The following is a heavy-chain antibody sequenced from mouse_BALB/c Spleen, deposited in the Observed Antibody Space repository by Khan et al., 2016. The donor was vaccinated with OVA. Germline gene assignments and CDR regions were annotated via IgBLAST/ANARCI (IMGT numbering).Heavy chain of an antibody. J-gene: IGHJ3*01. CDR2: ISGTGIYT. CDR1: GFAFSSYD. V-gene: IGHV5-9*02. Sequence: EVELVESGGGLVKPGGSLKLSCAPSGFAFSSYDMSWVRQTPEKRLEWVATISGTGIYTYYPDSVKGRFTISRDNARNILYLQMSSLRSEDTALYYCARPSYYGNPWFTYWGQGTLVTVSA. D-gene: IGHD2-10*01. CDR3: ARPSYYGNPWFTY.